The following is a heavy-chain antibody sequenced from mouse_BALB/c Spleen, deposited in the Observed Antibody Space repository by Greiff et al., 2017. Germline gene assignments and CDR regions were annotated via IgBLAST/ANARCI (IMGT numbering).Heavy chain of an antibody. J-gene: IGHJ2*01. Sequence: EVMLVESGGGLVQPGGSRKLSCAASGFTFSSFGMHWVRQAPEKGLEWVAYISSGSSTIYYADTVKGRFTISRDNPKNTLFLQMTSLRSEDTAMYDCARSRTGVDYWGQGTTLTVSS. CDR3: ARSRTGVDY. CDR1: GFTFSSFG. D-gene: IGHD4-1*01. CDR2: ISSGSSTI. V-gene: IGHV5-17*02.